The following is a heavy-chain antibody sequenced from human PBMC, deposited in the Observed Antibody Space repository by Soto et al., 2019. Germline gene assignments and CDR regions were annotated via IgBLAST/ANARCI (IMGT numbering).Heavy chain of an antibody. V-gene: IGHV1-18*01. CDR2: ISAHNGNT. J-gene: IGHJ4*02. CDR1: VYAFTTYG. D-gene: IGHD1-1*01. CDR3: ARGRYGDY. Sequence: QVHLVQSGAEVKKPGASVKVSGKGSVYAFTTYGITWVRQAPGQGLEWMGWISAHNGNTNYAQKLQGRVTVTRDTSTSTAYMELRSLRSDDTAVYYCARGRYGDYWGQGALVTVSS.